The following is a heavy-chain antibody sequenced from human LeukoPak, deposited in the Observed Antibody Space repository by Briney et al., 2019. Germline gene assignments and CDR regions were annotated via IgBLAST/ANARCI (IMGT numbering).Heavy chain of an antibody. Sequence: SETLSLTCTVSGGSISSYYWSWIRQPPGKGLEWIGYIYCSGSTNYNPSLKSRVTISVDTSKNQFSLKLSSVTAADTAVYYCARDRGWYVDYWGQGTLVTVSS. CDR3: ARDRGWYVDY. CDR2: IYCSGST. V-gene: IGHV4-59*01. CDR1: GGSISSYY. D-gene: IGHD6-19*01. J-gene: IGHJ4*02.